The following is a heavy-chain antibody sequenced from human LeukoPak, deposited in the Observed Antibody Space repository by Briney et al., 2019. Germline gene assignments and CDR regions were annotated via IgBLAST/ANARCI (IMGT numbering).Heavy chain of an antibody. J-gene: IGHJ4*02. CDR1: GGSFSGYY. Sequence: SETLSLTCAVYGGSFSGYYWSWIRQPPGKGLEWIGEINHSGSTNYNPSLKSRVTISVDTSKNQFSLKLSSVTAADTAVYYCARESCYGSGSPDIYFDYWGQGTLVTVSS. D-gene: IGHD3-10*01. V-gene: IGHV4-34*01. CDR3: ARESCYGSGSPDIYFDY. CDR2: INHSGST.